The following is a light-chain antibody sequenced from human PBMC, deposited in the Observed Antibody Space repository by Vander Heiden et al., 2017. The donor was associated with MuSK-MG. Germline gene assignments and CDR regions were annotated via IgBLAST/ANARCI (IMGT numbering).Light chain of an antibody. V-gene: IGKV1-39*01. CDR1: QRIANY. Sequence: DIQMTQSPSSLSASVGETVTITCRASQRIANYLSWYQQKPGKAPELLIYAASSLQSGVPSRFSGGQSGTDFTLTISRLQPEDFATYYCRQSDSAPLSFGGGTKVEIK. CDR2: AAS. J-gene: IGKJ4*01. CDR3: RQSDSAPLS.